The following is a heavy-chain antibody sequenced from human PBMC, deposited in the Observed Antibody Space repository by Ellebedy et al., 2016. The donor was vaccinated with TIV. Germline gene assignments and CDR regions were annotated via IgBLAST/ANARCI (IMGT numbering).Heavy chain of an antibody. D-gene: IGHD4-17*01. J-gene: IGHJ6*02. CDR1: GFTFSSYS. CDR2: ISSSSSYI. V-gene: IGHV3-21*04. Sequence: GESLKISXAASGFTFSSYSMNWVRQAPGKGLEWVSSISSSSSYIYYADSVKGRFTISRDNAKNTLYLQMNSLRAEDTAVYYCARVGVHDYGDYGLYYYYGMDVWGQGTTVTVSS. CDR3: ARVGVHDYGDYGLYYYYGMDV.